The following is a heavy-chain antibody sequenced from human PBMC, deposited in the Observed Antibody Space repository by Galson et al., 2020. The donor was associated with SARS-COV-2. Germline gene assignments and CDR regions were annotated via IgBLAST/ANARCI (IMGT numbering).Heavy chain of an antibody. J-gene: IGHJ4*02. CDR3: ARGLDGTGRFNGWDY. D-gene: IGHD2-8*02. CDR2: VNHSGST. CDR1: GGSFSGYF. V-gene: IGHV4-34*01. Sequence: SETLSLTCAVYGGSFSGYFWSWIRQPPGKGLEWIGEVNHSGSTNYNPSLKSRVTISVDTPKNQFSLKLSSVTAADTAVYYCARGLDGTGRFNGWDYWGQGTLVTVSS.